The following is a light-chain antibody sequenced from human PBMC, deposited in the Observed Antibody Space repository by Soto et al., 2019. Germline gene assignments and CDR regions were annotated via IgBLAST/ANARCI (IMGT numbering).Light chain of an antibody. CDR1: QSIGRW. V-gene: IGKV1-5*01. Sequence: DIQMTQSPSTLSASVGDRVTITCRASQSIGRWLAWYQQKPGKAPNLLIYDVSSLQSGVPSRFSGSGSGTEFTLPISSLQPDDFAAYYCQQYNSWATFGGGTKVEIK. CDR3: QQYNSWAT. CDR2: DVS. J-gene: IGKJ4*01.